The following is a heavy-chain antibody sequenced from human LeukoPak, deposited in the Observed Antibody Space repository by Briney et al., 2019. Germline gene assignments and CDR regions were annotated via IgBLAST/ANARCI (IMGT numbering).Heavy chain of an antibody. J-gene: IGHJ4*02. V-gene: IGHV4-59*12. CDR2: IYHSGST. CDR1: GGSISSYY. D-gene: IGHD5-24*01. Sequence: PSETLSLTCTVSGGSISSYYWSWIRQPPGKGLEWIGYIYHSGSTYYNPSLKSRVTISVDRSKNQFSLKLSSVTAADTAVYYCARGYRDGYTFDYWGQGTLVTVSS. CDR3: ARGYRDGYTFDY.